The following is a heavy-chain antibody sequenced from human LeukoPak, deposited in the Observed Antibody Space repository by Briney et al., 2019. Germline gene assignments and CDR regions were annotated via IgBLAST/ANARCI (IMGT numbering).Heavy chain of an antibody. CDR2: INPSGGST. CDR1: GGTFSSYA. CDR3: ARDLPDDFWSGFAWY. J-gene: IGHJ4*02. D-gene: IGHD3-3*01. V-gene: IGHV1-46*01. Sequence: GASVKVSCKASGGTFSSYAISWVRQAPGQGLEWMGIINPSGGSTSYAQKFQGRVTMTRDTSTSTVYMELSSLRSEDTAVYYCARDLPDDFWSGFAWYWGQGTLVTVSS.